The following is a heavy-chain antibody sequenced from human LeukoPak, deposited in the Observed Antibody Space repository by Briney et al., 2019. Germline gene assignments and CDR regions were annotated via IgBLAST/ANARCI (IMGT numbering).Heavy chain of an antibody. Sequence: SETLSLTCSVYSGSFSGYYWSWIRQPPGKGLEWIGYIYYSGSTNYNPSLKSRVTISVDTSKNQFSLKLSSVTAADTAVYYCARDNGFGESNWFDPWGQGTLVTVSS. CDR2: IYYSGST. D-gene: IGHD3-10*01. J-gene: IGHJ5*02. V-gene: IGHV4-59*01. CDR3: ARDNGFGESNWFDP. CDR1: SGSFSGYY.